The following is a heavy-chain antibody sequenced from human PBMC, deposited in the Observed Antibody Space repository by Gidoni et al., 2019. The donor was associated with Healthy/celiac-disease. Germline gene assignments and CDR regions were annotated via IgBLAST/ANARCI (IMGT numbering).Heavy chain of an antibody. CDR1: GGSFSGYY. J-gene: IGHJ6*02. CDR2: INHSGST. Sequence: QVQLQQWGAGRLKPSETLSLTCAVSGGSFSGYYWSWIRQPPGKGLEWIGEINHSGSTNYNPSLKSRVTISVDTSKNQFSLKLSSVTAADTAVYYCARVAGITGTTRSGMDVWGQGTTVTVSS. D-gene: IGHD1-20*01. V-gene: IGHV4-34*01. CDR3: ARVAGITGTTRSGMDV.